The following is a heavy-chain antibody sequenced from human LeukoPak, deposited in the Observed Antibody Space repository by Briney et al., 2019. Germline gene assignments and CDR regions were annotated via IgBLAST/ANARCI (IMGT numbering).Heavy chain of an antibody. V-gene: IGHV1-69*13. J-gene: IGHJ3*02. CDR2: IIPIFGTA. D-gene: IGHD4-23*01. CDR3: ARPTTVVTDAFDI. CDR1: GGTFSSYA. Sequence: ASVKLSCNASGGTFSSYAISWVRQAPGQGLEWMGGIIPIFGTANYAQKFQGRVTITADGSTSTAYMELSSLRSEDTAVYCCARPTTVVTDAFDIWGQGTMVTVSS.